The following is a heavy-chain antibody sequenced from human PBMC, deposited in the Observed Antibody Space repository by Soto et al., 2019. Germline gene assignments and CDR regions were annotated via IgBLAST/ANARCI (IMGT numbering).Heavy chain of an antibody. CDR3: AYGDHRDLHSFPTRRSSDL. J-gene: IGHJ2*01. V-gene: IGHV1-8*01. D-gene: IGHD4-17*01. CDR2: VTPKSGGT. Sequence: QSSGKGLEWMGWVTPKSGGTVYAQNFQGRVTMTRDTSTNTAYMELSSLGSDDTALYYCAYGDHRDLHSFPTRRSSDL.